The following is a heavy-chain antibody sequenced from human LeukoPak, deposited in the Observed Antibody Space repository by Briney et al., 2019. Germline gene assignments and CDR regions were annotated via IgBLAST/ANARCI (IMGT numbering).Heavy chain of an antibody. D-gene: IGHD6-19*01. CDR1: GFTFSNYA. J-gene: IGHJ4*02. CDR2: ISDTGGST. Sequence: GGSLRLSCAASGFTFSNYAMSWVRQAPGKGLEWVSGISDTGGSTYFADSVKGRFTISRDNSKNTLYLQMNSLRAEDTAIYYCAKLPVSYSSGWSNFDYWGQGTLVTVSS. V-gene: IGHV3-23*01. CDR3: AKLPVSYSSGWSNFDY.